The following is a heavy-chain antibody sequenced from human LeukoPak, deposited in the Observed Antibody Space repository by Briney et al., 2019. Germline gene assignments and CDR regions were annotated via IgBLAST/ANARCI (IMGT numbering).Heavy chain of an antibody. D-gene: IGHD4-23*01. V-gene: IGHV3-49*04. J-gene: IGHJ4*02. CDR1: GINFGGYA. Sequence: PGRSLRLSCTASGINFGGYAMSWVRQAPGKGLEWVAFIRSKLYGETTEYAASVKGRFTVSRDDSKSIAYLQMNSLKAEDIGVYYCTSYGGRTFDYWGQGTLVTVSS. CDR3: TSYGGRTFDY. CDR2: IRSKLYGETT.